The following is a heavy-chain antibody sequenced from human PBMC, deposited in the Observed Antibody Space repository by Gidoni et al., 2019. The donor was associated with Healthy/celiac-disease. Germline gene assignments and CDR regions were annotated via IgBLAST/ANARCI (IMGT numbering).Heavy chain of an antibody. CDR1: VGSFRGSY. CDR3: ARGGGGMWQQLSTRAFDD. J-gene: IGHJ4*02. CDR2: INHSGST. D-gene: IGHD6-13*01. V-gene: IGHV4-34*01. Sequence: QVLLQQCGARLLKPSETLSLTCAFYVGSFRGSYCSWILPPTGKGLEGIGEINHSGSTNYNPSLKSRVTISVDTTKNQFSLKLSSVTAADTAVYYCARGGGGMWQQLSTRAFDDWGQGTLVTVSS.